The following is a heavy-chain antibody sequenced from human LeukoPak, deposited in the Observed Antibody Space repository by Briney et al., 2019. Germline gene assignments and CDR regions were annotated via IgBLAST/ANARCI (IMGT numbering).Heavy chain of an antibody. J-gene: IGHJ6*03. D-gene: IGHD3-16*01. CDR1: GYSISSGYY. CDR3: ARQITGYYYYYMDV. CDR2: IYHSGRT. Sequence: PSETLSLTCAVSGYSISSGYYWGWIRQPPGKGLEWIGGIYHSGRTFYNPSLKKRLTISVHTSTNHSSREVTSVTPAHTAVYYCARQITGYYYYYMDVWGKGTTVTVSS. V-gene: IGHV4-38-2*01.